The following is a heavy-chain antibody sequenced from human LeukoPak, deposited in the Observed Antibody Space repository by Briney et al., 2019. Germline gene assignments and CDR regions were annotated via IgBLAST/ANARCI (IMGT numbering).Heavy chain of an antibody. D-gene: IGHD3-3*01. Sequence: GGSLSLPCAALGFPFSASGLTWARQAQGKGLEGGAKITRDGGEQYFVDSVKGRFTISRDNTKNSLYLQMNGLRAEDTAVYYCAKENIDFWTSPTTFMDVWGKGTTVIVSS. CDR1: GFPFSASG. J-gene: IGHJ6*04. CDR3: AKENIDFWTSPTTFMDV. CDR2: ITRDGGEQ. V-gene: IGHV3-7*01.